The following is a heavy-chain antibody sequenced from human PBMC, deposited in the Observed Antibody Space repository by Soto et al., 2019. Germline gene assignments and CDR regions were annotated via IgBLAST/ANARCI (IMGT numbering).Heavy chain of an antibody. J-gene: IGHJ4*01. V-gene: IGHV3-23*01. Sequence: EVQMLQSEGGSVQPGGSLRLSCVASGFTLRNYAMSWIRQAPGKGLEWVSSISLNGDSASYADSVKGRFTISRDNSKNTLFLQMNSLRADDTAIYYCGSLYWGHGALVTVSS. CDR3: GSLY. CDR2: ISLNGDSA. CDR1: GFTLRNYA.